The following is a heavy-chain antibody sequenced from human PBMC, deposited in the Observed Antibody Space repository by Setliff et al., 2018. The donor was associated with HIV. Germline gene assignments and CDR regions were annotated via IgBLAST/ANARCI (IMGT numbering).Heavy chain of an antibody. CDR1: GDSISSYS. CDR3: ARRVLQDSTITSSNWFDS. D-gene: IGHD2-2*01. CDR2: VYASGET. J-gene: IGHJ5*01. V-gene: IGHV4-4*09. Sequence: KPSETLSLTCTVSGDSISSYSWNWIRQPPGRGLEWIGYVYASGETNYNPSLKSRVTMLTDTSRNQFFLNLNYATAADTAVYFCARRVLQDSTITSSNWFDSWGQGTLVTVSS.